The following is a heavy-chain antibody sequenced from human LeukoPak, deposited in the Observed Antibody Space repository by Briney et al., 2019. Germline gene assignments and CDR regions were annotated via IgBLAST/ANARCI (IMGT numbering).Heavy chain of an antibody. CDR2: INPSGGST. Sequence: ASVKVSCKASGYIFTYYYIHWVRQAPGQGLEWMGMINPSGGSTSYVQQFQGRVTMTRDMAASTVYMELSSLRSEDTAVYYCATTSGGNPDAFDIWGQGTTVTVSS. J-gene: IGHJ3*02. D-gene: IGHD4-23*01. V-gene: IGHV1-46*01. CDR1: GYIFTYYY. CDR3: ATTSGGNPDAFDI.